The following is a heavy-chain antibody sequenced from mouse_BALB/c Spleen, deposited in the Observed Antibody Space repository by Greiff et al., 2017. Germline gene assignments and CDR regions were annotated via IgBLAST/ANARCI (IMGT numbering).Heavy chain of an antibody. CDR3: TSSNWDHWYFDV. CDR2: IYPGNSDT. Sequence: VQLQQSGTVLARPGASVKMSCKASGYTFTSYWMHWVKQRPGQGLEWIGAIYPGNSDTSYNQKFKGKAKLTAVTSTSTAYMELSSLTNEDSAVYYCTSSNWDHWYFDVWGAGTTVTVSS. V-gene: IGHV1-5*01. J-gene: IGHJ1*01. D-gene: IGHD4-1*01. CDR1: GYTFTSYW.